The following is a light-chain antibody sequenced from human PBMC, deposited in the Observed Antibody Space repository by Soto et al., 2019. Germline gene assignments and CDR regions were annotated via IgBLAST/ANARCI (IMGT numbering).Light chain of an antibody. CDR3: QSYDSSLRALYV. CDR1: SSNIGAGYD. V-gene: IGLV1-40*01. J-gene: IGLJ1*01. Sequence: QSVLTQPPSVSGAPGQRVTISCTGSSSNIGAGYDVHWYQQLPGTAPKLLIYGNSNRPSGVPDRFSGSKSGTSASLAITGLQAEDEADYYCQSYDSSLRALYVLGPGTKVPVL. CDR2: GNS.